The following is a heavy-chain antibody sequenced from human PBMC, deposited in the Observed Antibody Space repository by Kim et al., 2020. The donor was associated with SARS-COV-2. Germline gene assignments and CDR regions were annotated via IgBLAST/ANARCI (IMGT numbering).Heavy chain of an antibody. CDR1: GFTFSSYG. D-gene: IGHD1-20*01. V-gene: IGHV3-33*01. CDR3: AREYNWNDHGAFDI. CDR2: IWYDGSNK. J-gene: IGHJ3*02. Sequence: GGSLRLSYAASGFTFSSYGMHWVRQAPGKGLEWVAVIWYDGSNKYYADSVKGRFTISRDNSKNTLYLQMNSLRAEDTAVYYCAREYNWNDHGAFDIWGQGTMVTVSS.